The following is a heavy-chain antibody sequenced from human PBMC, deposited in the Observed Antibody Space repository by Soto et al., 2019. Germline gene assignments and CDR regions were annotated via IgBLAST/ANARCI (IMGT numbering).Heavy chain of an antibody. Sequence: EVQLVESGGGLVKPGGSLRLSCAASGFTFSSYSMNWVRQAPGKGLEWVSSISSSSSYIYYADSVKGRFTISRDNAKNSLYLQMNSLRAEDTAVYYCARDTGTTVTTYSSFEYWGQGTLVTVSS. V-gene: IGHV3-21*01. CDR1: GFTFSSYS. CDR3: ARDTGTTVTTYSSFEY. CDR2: ISSSSSYI. J-gene: IGHJ4*02. D-gene: IGHD4-17*01.